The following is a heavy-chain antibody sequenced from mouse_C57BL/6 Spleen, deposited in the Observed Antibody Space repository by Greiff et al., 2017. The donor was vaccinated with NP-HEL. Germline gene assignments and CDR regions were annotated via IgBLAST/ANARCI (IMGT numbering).Heavy chain of an antibody. V-gene: IGHV3-6*01. CDR3: ARPDDYGYFDV. CDR2: ISYDGSN. J-gene: IGHJ1*03. CDR1: GYSITSGYY. Sequence: DVQLQESGPGLVKPSQSLSLTCSVTGYSITSGYYWNWIRQFPGNKLEWMGYISYDGSNNYNPSLKNRISITRDTSKNQFFLKLNYVTTEDTATDYCARPDDYGYFDVWGTGTTVTVSS. D-gene: IGHD2-4*01.